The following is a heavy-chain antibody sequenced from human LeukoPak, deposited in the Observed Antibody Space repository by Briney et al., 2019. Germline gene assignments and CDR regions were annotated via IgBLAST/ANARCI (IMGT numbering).Heavy chain of an antibody. V-gene: IGHV4-39*07. J-gene: IGHJ3*02. Sequence: PSETLSLTCTVSGGSISSSSYYWGWIRQPPGKGLEWIGSIYYRGSTYYNPSLKSRVTISVDSSKNQFSLNLTSVTAADTAVYYCARPFCSGDSCFSSDAFDIWGRGTMVTVSS. D-gene: IGHD2-15*01. CDR1: GGSISSSSYY. CDR3: ARPFCSGDSCFSSDAFDI. CDR2: IYYRGST.